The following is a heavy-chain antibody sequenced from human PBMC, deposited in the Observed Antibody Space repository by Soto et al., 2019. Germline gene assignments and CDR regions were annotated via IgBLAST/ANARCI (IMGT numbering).Heavy chain of an antibody. J-gene: IGHJ4*02. D-gene: IGHD4-4*01. V-gene: IGHV4-61*01. CDR1: GGSVSRDSNF. Sequence: TLSLTCTFSGGSVSRDSNFWSWIRQPPGKGLEWIGYIYYSGPSRYNPSLESRVTISIDSSKNQVSLTLTSVTAADTAVYYCARGYSHYAHWGRGTLVTVSS. CDR2: IYYSGPS. CDR3: ARGYSHYAH.